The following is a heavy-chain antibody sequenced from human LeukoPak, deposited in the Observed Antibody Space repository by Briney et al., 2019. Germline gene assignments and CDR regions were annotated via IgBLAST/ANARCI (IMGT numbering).Heavy chain of an antibody. CDR3: AKDLGDPNSSSWYYYYYGMDV. J-gene: IGHJ6*02. CDR2: IKEDGTAK. V-gene: IGHV3-7*03. CDR1: GFTFSSSW. D-gene: IGHD6-13*01. Sequence: PGGSLRLSCAASGFTFSSSWMAWVRQAPGKGLEWVGNIKEDGTAKNYVVSVRGRFTISRDNAKNSLYLQMNSLRAEDTAVYYCAKDLGDPNSSSWYYYYYGMDVWGQGTTVTVSS.